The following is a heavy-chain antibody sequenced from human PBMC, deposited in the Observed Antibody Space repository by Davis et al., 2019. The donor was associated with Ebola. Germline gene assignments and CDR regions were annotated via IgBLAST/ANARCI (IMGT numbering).Heavy chain of an antibody. CDR3: ARTSLEYYDILTGVSFDY. CDR2: ISWNSGSI. Sequence: PGGSLRLSCAASGFTFDDYAMHWVRQAPGKGLEWVSGISWNSGSIGYADSVKGRFTISRDNAKNSLYLQMNSLRAEDTAVYYCARTSLEYYDILTGVSFDYWGQGTLVTVSS. CDR1: GFTFDDYA. D-gene: IGHD3-9*01. V-gene: IGHV3-9*01. J-gene: IGHJ4*02.